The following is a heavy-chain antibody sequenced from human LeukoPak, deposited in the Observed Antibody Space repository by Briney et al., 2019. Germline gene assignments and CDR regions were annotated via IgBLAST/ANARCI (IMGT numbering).Heavy chain of an antibody. V-gene: IGHV4-59*12. CDR2: IYYSGST. D-gene: IGHD6-13*01. Sequence: GSLRLSCTASGFIFNDFWMSWVRQAPGEGLEWIGYIYYSGSTYYNPSLKSRVTISVDTSKNQFSLKLSSVTAADTAVYYCAREGIAAAYKTDGAFDIWGQGTMVTVSS. CDR3: AREGIAAAYKTDGAFDI. J-gene: IGHJ3*02. CDR1: GFIFNDF.